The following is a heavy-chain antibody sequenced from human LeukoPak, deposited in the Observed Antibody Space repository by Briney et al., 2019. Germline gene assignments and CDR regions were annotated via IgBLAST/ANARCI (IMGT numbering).Heavy chain of an antibody. J-gene: IGHJ5*02. CDR2: IYGSGST. Sequence: SETLSLTCTVSGGSISSYHWSWIRQPAGKGLEWIGRIYGSGSTTYNPSLKSRVRLSVDTSKNQFSLKLNSVTAADTAIHFCARDSGTTGEVKFDPWGQGTLVTVSS. V-gene: IGHV4-4*07. CDR3: ARDSGTTGEVKFDP. CDR1: GGSISSYH. D-gene: IGHD3-10*01.